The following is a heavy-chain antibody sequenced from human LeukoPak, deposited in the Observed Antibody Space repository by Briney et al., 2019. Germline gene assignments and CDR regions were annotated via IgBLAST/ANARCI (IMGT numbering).Heavy chain of an antibody. CDR3: AKLLYDSSGPSDY. CDR1: GFTFDDYA. Sequence: PGGSLRLSCAASGFTFDDYAMHWVRQAPGKGLEWVSGISWNSGSIAYADSVKGRFTISRENAKNSLYLQMNSLRTEDTALYYCAKLLYDSSGPSDYWGQGTLVTVSS. D-gene: IGHD3-22*01. V-gene: IGHV3-9*01. J-gene: IGHJ4*02. CDR2: ISWNSGSI.